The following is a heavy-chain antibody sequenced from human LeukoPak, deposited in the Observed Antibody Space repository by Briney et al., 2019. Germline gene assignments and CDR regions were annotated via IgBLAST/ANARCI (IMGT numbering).Heavy chain of an antibody. D-gene: IGHD6-19*01. Sequence: GRSLRLSCAASGFTFSSYGMHWVRQAPGKGLEWVAVISYDGSNKYYADSVKGRFTISRDNSKNTLYLQMNSLRAEDTAVYYCAKAVQQWLALDYWGQGSLATVSS. J-gene: IGHJ4*02. CDR3: AKAVQQWLALDY. CDR1: GFTFSSYG. CDR2: ISYDGSNK. V-gene: IGHV3-30*18.